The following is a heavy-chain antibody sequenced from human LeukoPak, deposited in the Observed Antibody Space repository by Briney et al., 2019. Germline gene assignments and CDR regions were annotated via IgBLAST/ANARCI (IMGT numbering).Heavy chain of an antibody. CDR2: INPSGGST. D-gene: IGHD3-9*01. CDR1: GYTLTSYY. Sequence: ASVKVSCKASGYTLTSYYMHWVRQAPGQGPEWMGIINPSGGSTSYAQKFQGRVTMTRDTSTSTVYMELSSLRSEDTAVYYCARGSSIFDSGYYYGMDVWGKGTTVTVSS. CDR3: ARGSSIFDSGYYYGMDV. J-gene: IGHJ6*04. V-gene: IGHV1-46*01.